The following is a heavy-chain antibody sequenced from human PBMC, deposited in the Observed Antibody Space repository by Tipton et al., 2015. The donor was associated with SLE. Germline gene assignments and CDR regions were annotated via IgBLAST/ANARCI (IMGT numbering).Heavy chain of an antibody. CDR1: RFTLSDYW. J-gene: IGHJ4*02. CDR2: IRQDGREI. D-gene: IGHD6-19*01. CDR3: ATIKYSSGWFFDS. Sequence: GSLRLSCVGSRFTLSDYWMGWVRQAPGKGLEWVANIRQDGREIYFVDSLRGRFTISRDNAKNSVYLQMNSLRGEDTAVYFCATIKYSSGWFFDSWGQGTLASVSS. V-gene: IGHV3-7*01.